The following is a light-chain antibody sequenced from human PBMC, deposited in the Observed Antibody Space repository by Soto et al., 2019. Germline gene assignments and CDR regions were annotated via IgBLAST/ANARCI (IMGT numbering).Light chain of an antibody. CDR2: DAS. CDR3: QQYKDFWT. V-gene: IGKV1-5*01. CDR1: QIVIGW. J-gene: IGKJ1*01. Sequence: DIRMTQSPSTLSSSLGDTVTVTVLAIQIVIGWLSLYQQKPGEAPKLLIYDASALPRGVPSRFSGSGSGTEFTLTISNLQSDDFATYYCQQYKDFWTFGQGTKVDIK.